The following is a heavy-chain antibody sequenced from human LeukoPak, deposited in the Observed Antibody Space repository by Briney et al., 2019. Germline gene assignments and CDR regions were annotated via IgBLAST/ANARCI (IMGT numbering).Heavy chain of an antibody. CDR3: ASRAFYDSSGLDF. CDR2: VSNSGNT. Sequence: SDTLSLTCSVSGGSIRNYYWTWIRQPPGKGLEWIGHVSNSGNTKYHHSLKSRVTISIDTYKKHFSLNLSSVSAADTAVYYCASRAFYDSSGLDFWGQGILVTVSS. V-gene: IGHV4-59*08. CDR1: GGSIRNYY. J-gene: IGHJ4*02. D-gene: IGHD3-22*01.